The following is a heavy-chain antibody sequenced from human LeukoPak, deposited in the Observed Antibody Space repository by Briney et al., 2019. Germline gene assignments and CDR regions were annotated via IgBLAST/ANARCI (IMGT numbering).Heavy chain of an antibody. CDR2: IYHSGST. D-gene: IGHD6-6*01. Sequence: PSETLSLTCTVSGGSISTYYWNWIRQPPGKGLEWIGYIYHSGSTNYNPSLQSRVTISVDTSKNQFSLNLNSVAAADTAVYYCARGGAARLHFQNWGQGTLVTVSS. V-gene: IGHV4-59*01. CDR1: GGSISTYY. CDR3: ARGGAARLHFQN. J-gene: IGHJ1*01.